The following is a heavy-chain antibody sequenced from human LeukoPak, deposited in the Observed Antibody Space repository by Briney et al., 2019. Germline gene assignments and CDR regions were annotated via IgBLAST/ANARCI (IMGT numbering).Heavy chain of an antibody. V-gene: IGHV3-23*01. Sequence: GGSLRLSCAASGFTFSSYGMSWVRQAPGKGLEWVSAISGSGGSTYYADSVKGRFTISRDNSKNTLYLQMNSLRAEDTAVYYCARRITMAPITYWGQGTLVTVSS. D-gene: IGHD3-10*01. CDR1: GFTFSSYG. CDR2: ISGSGGST. CDR3: ARRITMAPITY. J-gene: IGHJ4*02.